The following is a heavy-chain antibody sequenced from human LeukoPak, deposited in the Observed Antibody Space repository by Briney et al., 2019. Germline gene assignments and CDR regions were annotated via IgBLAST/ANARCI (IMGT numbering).Heavy chain of an antibody. CDR1: GPPISSGYYY. D-gene: IGHD2-15*01. CDR3: ARVVPSDYYFDY. J-gene: IGHJ4*02. V-gene: IGHV4-39*07. CDR2: IYSSGII. Sequence: PSETLSLTCTVSGPPISSGYYYWGWIRQAPGKGLEWIASIYSSGIIYYNPSLKSRVTISVDTSKNQFSLKLSSVTAADTAVYYCARVVPSDYYFDYWGQGTLVTVSS.